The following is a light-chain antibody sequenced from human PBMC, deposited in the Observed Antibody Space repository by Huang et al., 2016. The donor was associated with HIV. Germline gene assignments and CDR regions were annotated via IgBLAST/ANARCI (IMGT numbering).Light chain of an antibody. CDR1: QTIDRH. V-gene: IGKV3-11*01. J-gene: IGKJ4*01. Sequence: IVLTQSPATLSWYLGERVTLYCRASQTIDRHLDWYPPKSGQPPRLLIDDASTMGTGIPSKFSSGGSGTLFILNISRLEPDDWAFYYCQQRTSWPTFGGGTKVEIK. CDR2: DAS. CDR3: QQRTSWPT.